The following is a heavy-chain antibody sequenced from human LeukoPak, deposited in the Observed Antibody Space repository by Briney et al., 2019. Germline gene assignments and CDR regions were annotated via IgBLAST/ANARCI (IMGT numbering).Heavy chain of an antibody. CDR3: ARDTAMALNDY. J-gene: IGHJ4*02. Sequence: GGSLRLSCAASGFTFSSYSMNWVRQAPGKGLEWVSSISSSSSYISYADSVKGRFTISRDNAKNSLYLQMNSLRAEDTAVYYCARDTAMALNDYWGQGTLVTVSS. D-gene: IGHD5-18*01. CDR1: GFTFSSYS. V-gene: IGHV3-21*01. CDR2: ISSSSSYI.